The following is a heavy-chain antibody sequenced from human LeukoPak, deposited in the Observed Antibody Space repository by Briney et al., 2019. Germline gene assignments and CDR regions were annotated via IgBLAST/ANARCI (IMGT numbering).Heavy chain of an antibody. Sequence: SQTLSLTCTVSGGSISSDDYHSSWIRQHPGKGLEWIGYIYSSGSTYYNPSLMSRVTISVDTSKNQFSLKLTSLTAADTAVYYCAKGGVVRGDNYNFDYWGQGTLVTVSS. CDR3: AKGGVVRGDNYNFDY. CDR1: GGSISSDDYH. V-gene: IGHV4-31*03. J-gene: IGHJ4*02. CDR2: IYSSGST. D-gene: IGHD3-10*01.